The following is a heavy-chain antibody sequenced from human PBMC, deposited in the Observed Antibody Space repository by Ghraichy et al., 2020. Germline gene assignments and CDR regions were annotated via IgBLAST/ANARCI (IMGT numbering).Heavy chain of an antibody. CDR2: IDPGDSYS. CDR3: ARHREGHYFSSWYDY. V-gene: IGHV5-10-1*01. Sequence: GGSLRLSCKGSGYGFTNYWISWVRQMPGKGLEWMGRIDPGDSYSNYSPSFQGHVTFSADKSISTAYLQWSSLKASDTGVYYCARHREGHYFSSWYDYWGQGTLVTVSS. J-gene: IGHJ4*02. CDR1: GYGFTNYW. D-gene: IGHD6-13*01.